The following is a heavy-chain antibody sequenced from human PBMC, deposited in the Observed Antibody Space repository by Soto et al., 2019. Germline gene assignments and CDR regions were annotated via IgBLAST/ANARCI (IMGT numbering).Heavy chain of an antibody. V-gene: IGHV3-30-3*01. Sequence: GGSLRLSCAASGFTFSSYAMHWVRQAPGKGLEWVAVISYDGSNKYYADSVKGRFTISRDNSKNTLYLQMNSLRAEDTAVYYCARESPVVGATRGLDYWGQGTLVTVSS. CDR1: GFTFSSYA. CDR2: ISYDGSNK. CDR3: ARESPVVGATRGLDY. D-gene: IGHD1-26*01. J-gene: IGHJ4*02.